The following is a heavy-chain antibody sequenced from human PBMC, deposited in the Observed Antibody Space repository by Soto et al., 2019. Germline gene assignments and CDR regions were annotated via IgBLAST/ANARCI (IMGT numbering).Heavy chain of an antibody. Sequence: QINLKESGPTLVKPTQTLTLTCSFSGFSLTTAGVGVGWVRQSPGEALEWLALIYWDDDERYSPSLKTRLTITKDPSKSHVVLIMTNIAPEDTATYYCAHSRNLITEDAQVGDFDYWGQGTLVTVSS. D-gene: IGHD3-10*01. V-gene: IGHV2-5*02. CDR3: AHSRNLITEDAQVGDFDY. CDR2: IYWDDDE. CDR1: GFSLTTAGVG. J-gene: IGHJ4*02.